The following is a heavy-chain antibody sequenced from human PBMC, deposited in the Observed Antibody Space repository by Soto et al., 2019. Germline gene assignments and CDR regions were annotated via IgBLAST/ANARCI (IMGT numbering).Heavy chain of an antibody. J-gene: IGHJ6*02. V-gene: IGHV4-31*03. D-gene: IGHD1-1*01. CDR3: ARVPMLFPSNWNYYYGMDV. CDR1: GGSISSGGYY. CDR2: IYYSGST. Sequence: SETLSLTCTVSGGSISSGGYYWSWIRQHPGKGLEWIGYIYYSGSTYYNPSLKSRVTISVDTSKNQFSLKLSSVTAADTAVYYCARVPMLFPSNWNYYYGMDVWGQGTTVTVSS.